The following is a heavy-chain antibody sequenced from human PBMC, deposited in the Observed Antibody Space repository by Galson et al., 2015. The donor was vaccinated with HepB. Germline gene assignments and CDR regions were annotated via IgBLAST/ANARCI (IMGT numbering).Heavy chain of an antibody. D-gene: IGHD1-26*01. V-gene: IGHV3-11*06. CDR2: ISSSSSYT. CDR1: GFTFSDYY. CDR3: ARAIEEWEKGGFDY. Sequence: SLRLSCAASGFTFSDYYMSWIRQAPGKGLEWVSYISSSSSYTNYAESVKGRFTISRDNAKNSLYLQMNSLRAEDTAVYYCARAIEEWEKGGFDYWGQGTLVTVSS. J-gene: IGHJ4*02.